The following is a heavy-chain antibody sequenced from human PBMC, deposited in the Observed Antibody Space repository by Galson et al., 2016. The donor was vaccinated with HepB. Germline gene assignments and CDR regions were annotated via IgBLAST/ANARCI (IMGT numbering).Heavy chain of an antibody. D-gene: IGHD6-19*01. CDR2: IYYSGRT. CDR1: GASISGYY. V-gene: IGHV4-59*01. Sequence: ETLSLTCTVSGASISGYYLSWIRQPPGKGLEWIGYIYYSGRTNYNPSLKSRVTISVDTSKNQFSLKLSSVAAADTAVYYCARDDSGGWYGFHYGMDVWGQGTTVTVSS. J-gene: IGHJ6*02. CDR3: ARDDSGGWYGFHYGMDV.